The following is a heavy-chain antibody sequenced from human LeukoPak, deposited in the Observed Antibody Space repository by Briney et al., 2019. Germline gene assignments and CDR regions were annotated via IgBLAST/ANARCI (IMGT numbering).Heavy chain of an antibody. CDR3: ASSSWYALDY. CDR2: ISSSGSTM. V-gene: IGHV3-48*03. Sequence: GGSLRLSCAASGFTFSSYEMNWVRQAPEKGLEWISYISSSGSTMYYADSVKGRFTISRDNAKNSLYLQMNSLRAEDTAIYYRASSSWYALDYWGQGTLVTVSS. D-gene: IGHD6-13*01. CDR1: GFTFSSYE. J-gene: IGHJ4*02.